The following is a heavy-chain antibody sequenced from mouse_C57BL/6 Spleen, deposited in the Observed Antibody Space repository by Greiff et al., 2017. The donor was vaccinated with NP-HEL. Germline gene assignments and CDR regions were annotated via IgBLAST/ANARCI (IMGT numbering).Heavy chain of an antibody. CDR2: IYPGDGDT. D-gene: IGHD3-3*01. V-gene: IGHV1-80*01. Sequence: VKLMESGAELVKPGASVKISCKASGYAFSSYWMNWVKQRPGKGLEWIGQIYPGDGDTNYNGKFKGKATLTADKSSSTAYMQLSSLTSEDSAVYFCASTRGFAYWGQGTLVTVSA. CDR1: GYAFSSYW. CDR3: ASTRGFAY. J-gene: IGHJ3*01.